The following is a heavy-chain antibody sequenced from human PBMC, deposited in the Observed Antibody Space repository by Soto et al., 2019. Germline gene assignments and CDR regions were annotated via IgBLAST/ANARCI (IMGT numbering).Heavy chain of an antibody. D-gene: IGHD2-2*01. CDR2: IHAGNGNT. J-gene: IGHJ6*02. Sequence: QVQLVQSGPEMKKPGASVKLSCKASGYTFTTYSMHWVRQAPGQRLEWMGWIHAGNGNTEHSQKFQGRVTITRDTTASTAYLELGSLRCEDTAVYYCARGACSSTSCYNYYAYGMDVWGQGTAVTVS. V-gene: IGHV1-3*01. CDR1: GYTFTTYS. CDR3: ARGACSSTSCYNYYAYGMDV.